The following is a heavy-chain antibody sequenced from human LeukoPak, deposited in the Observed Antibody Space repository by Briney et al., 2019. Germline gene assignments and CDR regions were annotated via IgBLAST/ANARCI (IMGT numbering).Heavy chain of an antibody. Sequence: GGSLKLSCAASGFTFSSYSMNWVRQAPGKGLEWVSSISSSSSYIYYADSVKGRFTISRDNAKNSLYLQMNSLRAEDTAVYYCARDLDSYGYVDYWGQGTLVTVSS. CDR2: ISSSSSYI. D-gene: IGHD5-18*01. CDR3: ARDLDSYGYVDY. CDR1: GFTFSSYS. J-gene: IGHJ4*02. V-gene: IGHV3-21*01.